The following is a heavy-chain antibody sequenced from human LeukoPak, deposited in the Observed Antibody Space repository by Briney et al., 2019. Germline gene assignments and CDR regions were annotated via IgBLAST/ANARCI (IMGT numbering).Heavy chain of an antibody. V-gene: IGHV3-30*03. CDR3: ARGVQGGYAQYYFDY. CDR2: ISYDGSNK. D-gene: IGHD5-12*01. Sequence: GGSLRLSCAASGFTFSSYGMHWVRQAPGKGLEWVAVISYDGSNKYYADSVKGRFTISRDNSKNTLYLQMNSLRAEDTAVYYCARGVQGGYAQYYFDYWGQGTLVTVSS. J-gene: IGHJ4*02. CDR1: GFTFSSYG.